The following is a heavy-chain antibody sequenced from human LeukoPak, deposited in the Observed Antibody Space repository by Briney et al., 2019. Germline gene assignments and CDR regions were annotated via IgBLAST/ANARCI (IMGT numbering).Heavy chain of an antibody. CDR2: ISSSSSYI. CDR1: GFTFSSYS. J-gene: IGHJ4*02. D-gene: IGHD2-15*01. Sequence: GGSLRLSCAASGFTFSSYSMNWVRQAPGKGLEWVSSISSSSSYIYYADPVKGRFTISRDNAKDSLYLQMNSLRAEDTAVYYCARGYCSGGSCYSDYWGQGTLVTVSS. CDR3: ARGYCSGGSCYSDY. V-gene: IGHV3-21*01.